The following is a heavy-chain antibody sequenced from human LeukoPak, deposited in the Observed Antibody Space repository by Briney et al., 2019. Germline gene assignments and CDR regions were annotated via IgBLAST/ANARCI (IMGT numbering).Heavy chain of an antibody. J-gene: IGHJ6*03. CDR3: ARVLTGYLPYYYYYMDV. CDR2: INWNGGST. D-gene: IGHD3-9*01. V-gene: IGHV3-20*04. Sequence: PGGSLRLSCAASGFTYDEYGMSWVRQAPGKGLEWVSGINWNGGSTGYADSVKGRFTISRDNAKNSLYLQMNSLRAEDTALYYCARVLTGYLPYYYYYMDVWGKGTTVTVSS. CDR1: GFTYDEYG.